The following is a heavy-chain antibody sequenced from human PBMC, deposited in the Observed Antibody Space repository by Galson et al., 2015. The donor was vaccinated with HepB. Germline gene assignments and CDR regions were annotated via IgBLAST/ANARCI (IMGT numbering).Heavy chain of an antibody. V-gene: IGHV3-30*18. J-gene: IGHJ3*02. CDR3: AKDLTGWGAFDI. Sequence: SLRLSCAASGFTFSSYGMHWVRQAPGKGLEWVAVISYDGSNKYYADSVKGRFTISRDNSKNTLYLQMNSLRAEDTAVYYCAKDLTGWGAFDIWGQGTMVTVSS. CDR1: GFTFSSYG. CDR2: ISYDGSNK. D-gene: IGHD3-16*01.